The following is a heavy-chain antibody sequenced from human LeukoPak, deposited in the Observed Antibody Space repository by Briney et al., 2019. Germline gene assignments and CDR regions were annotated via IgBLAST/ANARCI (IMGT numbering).Heavy chain of an antibody. Sequence: GESLKISCKGSGYSFTSYWIGWVRQMPGKGLEWMGIIYPGDSDTRYSPSFQGQVTISADKSISTAYLQWSSLKASDTAMYYCARWIQLWSRAGYYFDYWGQGTLVTVSS. D-gene: IGHD5-18*01. J-gene: IGHJ4*02. CDR2: IYPGDSDT. CDR3: ARWIQLWSRAGYYFDY. V-gene: IGHV5-51*01. CDR1: GYSFTSYW.